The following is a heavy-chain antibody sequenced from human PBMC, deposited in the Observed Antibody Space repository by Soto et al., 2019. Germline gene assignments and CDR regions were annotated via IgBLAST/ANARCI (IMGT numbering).Heavy chain of an antibody. CDR2: ISSSSSTI. D-gene: IGHD2-21*02. CDR1: GFTFSSYS. J-gene: IGHJ6*02. Sequence: SLRLSCAASGFTFSSYSMNWVRQAPGKGLEWVSYISSSSSTIYYADSVKGRFTISRDNAKNSLYLQMNSLRDEDTAVYYCARHCGGDCYYYYGMDVWGQGTTVTVSS. V-gene: IGHV3-48*02. CDR3: ARHCGGDCYYYYGMDV.